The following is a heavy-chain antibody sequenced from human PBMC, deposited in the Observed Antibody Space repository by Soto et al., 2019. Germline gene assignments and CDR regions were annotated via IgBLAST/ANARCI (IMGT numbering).Heavy chain of an antibody. CDR2: VIPIFEGV. CDR3: ARGGYYDNSWKKLNYYGLDV. Sequence: SVKVSCKASGDTFSNYAISWVRQASGKGLEWMGGVIPIFEGVNYAQEFQGRVTISADESKSTAYMELSSLRSEDTAVYYCARGGYYDNSWKKLNYYGLDVWGQGTTVTVSS. CDR1: GDTFSNYA. V-gene: IGHV1-69*13. D-gene: IGHD3-16*01. J-gene: IGHJ6*02.